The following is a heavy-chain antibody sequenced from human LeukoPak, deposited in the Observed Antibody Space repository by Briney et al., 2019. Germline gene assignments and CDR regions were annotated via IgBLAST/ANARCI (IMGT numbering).Heavy chain of an antibody. J-gene: IGHJ5*02. CDR3: ARVVGCSSTSCYVVWFDP. Sequence: ASVKVSCKASGYTFTSYGISWVRQAPGQRLEWMGWISAYNGNTNYAQKLQGRVTMTTDTSTSTAYMELRSLRSDDTAVYYCARVVGCSSTSCYVVWFDPWGQGTLVTVSS. V-gene: IGHV1-18*04. D-gene: IGHD2-2*01. CDR1: GYTFTSYG. CDR2: ISAYNGNT.